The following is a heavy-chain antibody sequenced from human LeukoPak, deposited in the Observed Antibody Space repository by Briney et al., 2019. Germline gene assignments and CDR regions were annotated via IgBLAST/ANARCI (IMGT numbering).Heavy chain of an antibody. Sequence: GASVKVSCKASGYTFTTYGMSWVRQAPGQGLEWMGWISAYNGNTDYAQKLQGRVTMTTDTSTSTAYMELRSLRSDDTAVYYCARDVNTAMVDYYYYYMDVWGKGTTVTVSS. D-gene: IGHD5-18*01. CDR3: ARDVNTAMVDYYYYYMDV. V-gene: IGHV1-18*01. CDR2: ISAYNGNT. J-gene: IGHJ6*03. CDR1: GYTFTTYG.